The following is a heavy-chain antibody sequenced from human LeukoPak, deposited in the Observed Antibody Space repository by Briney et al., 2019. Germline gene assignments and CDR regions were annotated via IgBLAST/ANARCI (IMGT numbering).Heavy chain of an antibody. CDR2: IYWDEDK. CDR3: ARSPYYDILTGSRGTFDY. CDR1: GFSFSTSGVG. D-gene: IGHD3-9*01. Sequence: ESGPTLVNPTQTLTLTCTFSGFSFSTSGVGVGWIRQPPGKALEWLAVIYWDEDKRYRPSLKSRLTITKDTSKNQVVLTMTNMDPVDTATYYCARSPYYDILTGSRGTFDYWGRGILVTASS. V-gene: IGHV2-5*02. J-gene: IGHJ4*02.